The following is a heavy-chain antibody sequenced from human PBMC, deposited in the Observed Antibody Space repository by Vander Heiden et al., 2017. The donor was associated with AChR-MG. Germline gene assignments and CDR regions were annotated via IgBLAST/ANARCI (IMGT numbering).Heavy chain of an antibody. CDR3: ARGPLTGLDIVATGEFDY. J-gene: IGHJ4*02. CDR1: GSTFSSYP. CDR2: IIPILGTA. V-gene: IGHV1-69*01. D-gene: IGHD5-12*01. Sequence: QVQLVQSGAEVKKPGSSVTVSCKASGSTFSSYPISWVRQAPGQGLEWLGGIIPILGTANDAQKFQGRVTITADESTSTAYMELSSLRSEDTAVYYCARGPLTGLDIVATGEFDYWGQGTLVTVSS.